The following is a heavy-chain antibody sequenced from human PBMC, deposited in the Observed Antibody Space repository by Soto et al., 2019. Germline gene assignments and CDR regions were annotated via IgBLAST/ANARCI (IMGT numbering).Heavy chain of an antibody. V-gene: IGHV3-30-3*01. D-gene: IGHD3-10*01. CDR2: ISYDGSNK. J-gene: IGHJ3*02. CDR1: GFTFSSYA. Sequence: PGGSLRLSCAASGFTFSSYAMHWVRQAPVKGLEWVAVISYDGSNKYYADSVKGRFTISRDNSKNTLYLQMNSLRAEDTAVYYCARDYYGSGVPIWGQGTMVTVSS. CDR3: ARDYYGSGVPI.